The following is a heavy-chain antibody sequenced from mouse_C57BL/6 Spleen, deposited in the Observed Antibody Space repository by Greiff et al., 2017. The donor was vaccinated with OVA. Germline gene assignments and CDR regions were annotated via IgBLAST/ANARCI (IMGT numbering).Heavy chain of an antibody. CDR2: IYPGNSDT. J-gene: IGHJ4*01. D-gene: IGHD4-1*01. Sequence: EVHLVESGTVLARPGASVKMSCKTSGYTFTSYWMHWVKQRPGQGLEWIGAIYPGNSDTSYNQKFKGKAKLTAVTSASTAYMELSSLTNEDSAVYYCTRAELGRGGYAMDYWGQGTSVTVSS. CDR3: TRAELGRGGYAMDY. V-gene: IGHV1-5*01. CDR1: GYTFTSYW.